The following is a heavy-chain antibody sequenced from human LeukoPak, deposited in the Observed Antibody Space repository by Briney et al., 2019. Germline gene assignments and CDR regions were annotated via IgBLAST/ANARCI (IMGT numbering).Heavy chain of an antibody. CDR1: GGSISSSSHY. V-gene: IGHV4-39*01. J-gene: IGHJ6*02. CDR2: ISYSGST. CDR3: ARRNYYYGMDV. Sequence: PSETRSLTCTVSGGSISSSSHYWDWIRQPPRKGLEWIGSISYSGSTYYNPSLKSRVTISVDTSKNQFSLNLTSVTAADTAVYYCARRNYYYGMDVWGQGTTVTVSS.